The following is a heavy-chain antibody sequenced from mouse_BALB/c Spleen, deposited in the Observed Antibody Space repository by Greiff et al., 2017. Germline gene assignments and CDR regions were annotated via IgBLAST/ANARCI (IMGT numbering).Heavy chain of an antibody. J-gene: IGHJ1*01. CDR2: IDPENGNT. CDR1: GFNIKDYY. CDR3: ARRYYGSSRYWYFDV. Sequence: VQLQQSGAELVRPGALVKLSCKASGFNIKDYYMHWVKQRPEQGLEWIGWIDPENGNTIYDPKFQGKASITADTSSNTAYLQLSSLTSEDTAVYYCARRYYGSSRYWYFDVWGAGTTVTVSS. D-gene: IGHD1-1*01. V-gene: IGHV14-1*02.